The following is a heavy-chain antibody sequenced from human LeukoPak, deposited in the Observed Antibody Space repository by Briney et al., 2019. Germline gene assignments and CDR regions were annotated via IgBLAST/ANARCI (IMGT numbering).Heavy chain of an antibody. V-gene: IGHV1-18*01. CDR3: ARRVFWSGYLVLDY. Sequence: ASVKVSCKASGYTFTSYGISWMRQAPGQGLEWMGWISAYNGNTNYAQKLQGRVTMTTDTSTSTAYMELRSLRSDDTAVYYCARRVFWSGYLVLDYWGQGTLVTVSS. CDR2: ISAYNGNT. CDR1: GYTFTSYG. D-gene: IGHD3-3*01. J-gene: IGHJ4*02.